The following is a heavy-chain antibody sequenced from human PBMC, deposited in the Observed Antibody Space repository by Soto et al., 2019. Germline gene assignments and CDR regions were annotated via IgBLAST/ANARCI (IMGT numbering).Heavy chain of an antibody. CDR2: IIPIFGTA. J-gene: IGHJ5*02. CDR3: AREWTGGFNWFDP. D-gene: IGHD7-27*01. CDR1: GGTFSSYA. V-gene: IGHV1-69*13. Sequence: GASVKVSCKASGGTFSSYAISWVRQAPGQGLEWMGGIIPIFGTANYAQKFQGRVTITADESTSTAYMELSSLRSEDTAVYYCAREWTGGFNWFDPWGQGTLVTVSS.